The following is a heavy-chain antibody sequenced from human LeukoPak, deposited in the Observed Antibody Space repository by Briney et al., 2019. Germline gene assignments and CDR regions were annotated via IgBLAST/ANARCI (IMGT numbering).Heavy chain of an antibody. J-gene: IGHJ4*02. CDR1: GDSVSSNGAS. CDR3: GRETDFGVVTN. V-gene: IGHV6-1*01. CDR2: TYYRSQQWHS. Sequence: SQTLSLTSAISGDSVSSNGASWNWIRQSPSRGLEWLGRTYYRSQQWHSDYAPSVKGRITLNPDPSKNQFSLQLNSMTPEDTAVYYCGRETDFGVVTNWGQGTLVTVSS. D-gene: IGHD3-3*01.